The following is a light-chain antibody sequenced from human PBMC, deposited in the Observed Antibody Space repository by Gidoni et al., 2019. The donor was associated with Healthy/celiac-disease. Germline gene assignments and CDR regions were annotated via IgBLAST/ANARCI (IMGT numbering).Light chain of an antibody. CDR2: EGS. Sequence: QSALTPPASVSGSPGQSITIPCTGTSSDVGSYNLVSWYQRHPGKAPKLMIYEGSKRPSGVSNRFSGSKSGNTASLTISGLQAEDEADYYCCSYAGGVVFGGGTKLTVL. J-gene: IGLJ2*01. V-gene: IGLV2-23*01. CDR1: SSDVGSYNL. CDR3: CSYAGGVV.